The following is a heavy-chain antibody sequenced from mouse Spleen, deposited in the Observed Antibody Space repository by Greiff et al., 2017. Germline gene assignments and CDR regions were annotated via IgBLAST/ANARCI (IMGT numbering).Heavy chain of an antibody. CDR2: ISSGGGNT. D-gene: IGHD1-1*01. Sequence: EVKVVESGGGLVKLGGSLKLSCAASGFTFSSYAMSWVRQTPEKRLEWVATISSGGGNTYYPDSVKGRFTISRDNAKNTLYLQMSSLKSEDTAMYYCARGLAHYGSSYGYFDYWGQGTTLTVSS. V-gene: IGHV5-9*04. J-gene: IGHJ2*01. CDR3: ARGLAHYGSSYGYFDY. CDR1: GFTFSSYA.